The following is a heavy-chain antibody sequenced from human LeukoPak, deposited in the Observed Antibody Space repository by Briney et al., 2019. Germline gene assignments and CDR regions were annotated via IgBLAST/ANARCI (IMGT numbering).Heavy chain of an antibody. CDR1: GFTFSSYW. CDR3: AREYYDYVWGSYRYYYYYYMDV. V-gene: IGHV3-7*01. CDR2: IKQDGSEK. J-gene: IGHJ6*03. Sequence: GGSLRLSCAASGFTFSSYWMSWVRQAPGKGLEWVANIKQDGSEKYYVDSVKGRFTISRDNAKNSLYLQMNSLRAEDTAVYYCAREYYDYVWGSYRYYYYYYMDVWGKGTTVTVSS. D-gene: IGHD3-16*02.